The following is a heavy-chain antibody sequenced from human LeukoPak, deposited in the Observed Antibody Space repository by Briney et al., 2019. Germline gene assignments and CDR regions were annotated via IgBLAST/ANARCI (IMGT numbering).Heavy chain of an antibody. D-gene: IGHD3-10*01. V-gene: IGHV5-51*01. Sequence: GESLKISCQGSGYSFTSYWIAWVRQMPGKGLEWMGIIHPGDSDTRYSPSFQRQVTISADKSISTAYLQWRSLKASDTAMYYCARMVRGIDNWFDPWGQGTLVTVSS. CDR3: ARMVRGIDNWFDP. CDR1: GYSFTSYW. J-gene: IGHJ5*02. CDR2: IHPGDSDT.